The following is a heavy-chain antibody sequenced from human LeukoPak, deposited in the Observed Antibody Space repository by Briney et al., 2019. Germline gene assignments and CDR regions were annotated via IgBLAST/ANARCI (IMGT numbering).Heavy chain of an antibody. J-gene: IGHJ4*02. CDR2: INTNNGGT. CDR3: ARGGQILEVITATFDY. V-gene: IGHV1-2*02. D-gene: IGHD2-15*01. Sequence: ASVRVSCKASGYTFTVYYLHWVRQAPGQGPEWMGWINTNNGGTNYAQRFQGRVTMTRDTSISTAYMELSSLRSDDTAVYYCARGGQILEVITATFDYWGRGTLVTVSS. CDR1: GYTFTVYY.